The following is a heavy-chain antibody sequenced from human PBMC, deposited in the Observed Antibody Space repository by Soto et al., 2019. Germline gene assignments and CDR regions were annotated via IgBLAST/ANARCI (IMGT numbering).Heavy chain of an antibody. J-gene: IGHJ6*02. D-gene: IGHD3-16*01. CDR2: ISYDRSNK. V-gene: IGHV3-30*18. Sequence: QVQLVESGGGVVQPGRSLRLSCAASGFTFSSYGMHWVRQAPGKGLEGVAVISYDRSNKYYADSVKGRFTISKDNSKNSLYLQMNSMRDEDTDVYYCAKDLGGEAVYSCSRRRCGMDVWGQGTTVTVSS. CDR3: AKDLGGEAVYSCSRRRCGMDV. CDR1: GFTFSSYG.